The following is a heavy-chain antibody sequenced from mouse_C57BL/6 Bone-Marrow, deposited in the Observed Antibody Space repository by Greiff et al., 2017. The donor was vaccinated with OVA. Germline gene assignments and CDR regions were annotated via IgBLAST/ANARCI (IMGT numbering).Heavy chain of an antibody. D-gene: IGHD1-1*01. CDR1: GYSFTDYN. Sequence: VQLQQSGPELVKPGASVKISCKASGYSFTDYNMNWVKQSTGKSLEWIGVINPNYGTTSYNQKFKGKATLTVDQSSSTAYMQLNSLTSEDSAVYDVASYDYGGRYGDVWGTGTTVTVSS. J-gene: IGHJ1*03. V-gene: IGHV1-39*01. CDR2: INPNYGTT. CDR3: ASYDYGGRYGDV.